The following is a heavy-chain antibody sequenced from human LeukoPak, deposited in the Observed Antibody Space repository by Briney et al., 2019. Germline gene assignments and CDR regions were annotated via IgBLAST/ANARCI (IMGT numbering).Heavy chain of an antibody. Sequence: HGASLETSCKGSGYSFIRNWIGWVRQMPGKGLEWMAIIYAGDSDTRYSPSFQGQVTISADKSISTAYLQWSSLTASDTAMYYCARLGTSATYFEFWGQGTLVTVSS. CDR3: ARLGTSATYFEF. V-gene: IGHV5-51*01. D-gene: IGHD2-15*01. CDR1: GYSFIRNW. J-gene: IGHJ4*02. CDR2: IYAGDSDT.